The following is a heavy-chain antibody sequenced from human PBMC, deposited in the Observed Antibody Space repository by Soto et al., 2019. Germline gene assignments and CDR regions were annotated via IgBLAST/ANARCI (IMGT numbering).Heavy chain of an antibody. D-gene: IGHD5-18*01. V-gene: IGHV1-8*01. J-gene: IGHJ6*03. CDR2: MNPNSGNT. CDR3: ARGVERGYSYGYYYYYYMDV. Sequence: ASVKVPCKASGYTFTSYDINWVRQATGQGLEWMGWMNPNSGNTGYAQKFQGRVTMTRNTSISTAYMELSSLRSEDTAVYYCARGVERGYSYGYYYYYYMDVWGKGTTVTVSS. CDR1: GYTFTSYD.